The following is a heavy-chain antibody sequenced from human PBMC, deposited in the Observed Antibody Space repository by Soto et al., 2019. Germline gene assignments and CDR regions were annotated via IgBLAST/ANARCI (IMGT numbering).Heavy chain of an antibody. D-gene: IGHD3-16*01. CDR1: GFTVSNNH. J-gene: IGHJ4*02. Sequence: VQLVESGGGLIQPRGSLRLSCAASGFTVSNNHMTWVRQAAGKGLELVSFVHGGGSTSYADSVKGRFTISRDNSKNTIYLQMDSLRAEDTAIYYCAGRLTTAASLDYWGRGTLVTVSS. CDR3: AGRLTTAASLDY. CDR2: VHGGGST. V-gene: IGHV3-53*01.